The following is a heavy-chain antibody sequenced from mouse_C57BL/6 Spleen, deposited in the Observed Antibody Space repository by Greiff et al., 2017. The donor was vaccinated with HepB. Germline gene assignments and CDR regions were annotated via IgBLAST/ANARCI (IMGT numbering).Heavy chain of an antibody. Sequence: VQLKESGPVLVKPGASVKMSCKASGYTFTDYYMNWVKQSHGKSLEWIGVINPYNGGTSYNQKFKGKATLTVDKSSSTAYMELNSLTSEDSAVYYCALRGYYWYFDVWGTGTTVTVSS. J-gene: IGHJ1*03. CDR2: INPYNGGT. V-gene: IGHV1-19*01. CDR3: ALRGYYWYFDV. D-gene: IGHD2-2*01. CDR1: GYTFTDYY.